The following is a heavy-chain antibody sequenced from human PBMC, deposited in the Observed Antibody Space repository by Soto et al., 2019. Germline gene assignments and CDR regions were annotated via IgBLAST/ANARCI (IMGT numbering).Heavy chain of an antibody. V-gene: IGHV1-69*01. CDR1: GGTFSSYA. Sequence: VKVSCKASGGTFSSYAISWVRQAPGQGLEWMGGIIPIFGTANYAQKFQGRVTITADESTSTAYMELSSMRSEDKAVYYCASCLLGRSNTVTTHIYYYYGMDVWGQGTTVTVSS. CDR3: ASCLLGRSNTVTTHIYYYYGMDV. J-gene: IGHJ6*02. D-gene: IGHD4-17*01. CDR2: IIPIFGTA.